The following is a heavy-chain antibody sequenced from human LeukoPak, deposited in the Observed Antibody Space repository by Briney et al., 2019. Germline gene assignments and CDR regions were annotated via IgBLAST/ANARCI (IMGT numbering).Heavy chain of an antibody. CDR2: INHSGST. CDR3: ARGKAGSTSFGY. J-gene: IGHJ4*02. CDR1: GGSFSGYY. Sequence: PSETLSLTCAVYGGSFSGYYWSWIRQPPGKGLEWIGEINHSGSTNYNLSLKSRVTISVDTSKNQFSLKLSSVTAADTAVYYCARGKAGSTSFGYWGQGTLVTVSS. V-gene: IGHV4-34*01. D-gene: IGHD6-13*01.